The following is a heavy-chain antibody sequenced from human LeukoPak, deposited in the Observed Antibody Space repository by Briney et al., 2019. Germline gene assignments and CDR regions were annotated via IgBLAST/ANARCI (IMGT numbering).Heavy chain of an antibody. CDR3: ARGRIVGATRVLDY. J-gene: IGHJ4*02. Sequence: SETLSLTCTVSGGSISSYYWSWIRQPPGKGLEWIGYIYYSGSTNYNPSLKSRVTISVDTSKNQFSLKLSSVTAADTAVYYCARGRIVGATRVLDYWGQGTLVTVSS. D-gene: IGHD1-26*01. V-gene: IGHV4-59*01. CDR1: GGSISSYY. CDR2: IYYSGST.